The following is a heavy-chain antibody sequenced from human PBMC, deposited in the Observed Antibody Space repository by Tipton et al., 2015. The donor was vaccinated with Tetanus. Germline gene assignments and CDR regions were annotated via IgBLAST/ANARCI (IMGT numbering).Heavy chain of an antibody. Sequence: TLSLTCAVSGGSISSGGYSWSWIRQPPGKGLEWIGYIYHSGSTYYNPSLKSRVPISVDRSKNQFSLNLSSVTAADTAVYYCARSFGVVIPYYFDYWGQGTLVTVSS. CDR3: ARSFGVVIPYYFDY. J-gene: IGHJ4*02. CDR1: GGSISSGGYS. V-gene: IGHV4-30-2*01. D-gene: IGHD3-3*01. CDR2: IYHSGST.